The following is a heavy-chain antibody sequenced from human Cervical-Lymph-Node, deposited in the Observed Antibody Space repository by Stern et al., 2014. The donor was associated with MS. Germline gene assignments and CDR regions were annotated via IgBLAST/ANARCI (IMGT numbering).Heavy chain of an antibody. CDR1: GVTLSDLW. J-gene: IGHJ4*02. Sequence: EVQLEESGGGLVQPGGSLRLSCAASGVTLSDLWMNWVRQAPGKGLEWLAIVSQDGGQTFYADSVKGRFTISRDNTKNSLFLQMTSLRPDDTALYYCVGGWGWLPDYWGQGTLVTVSS. CDR3: VGGWGWLPDY. CDR2: VSQDGGQT. D-gene: IGHD3-16*01. V-gene: IGHV3-7*01.